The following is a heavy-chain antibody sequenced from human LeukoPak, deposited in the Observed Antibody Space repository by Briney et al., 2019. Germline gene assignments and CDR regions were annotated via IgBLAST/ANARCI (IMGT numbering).Heavy chain of an antibody. D-gene: IGHD6-13*01. CDR3: ARGAAGLDY. J-gene: IGHJ4*02. CDR1: GSTFSSYA. V-gene: IGHV3-30*01. Sequence: GGSLRLSCAASGSTFSSYAMHWVRQAPGKGLEWVAVISYDGSNKYYADSVKGRFTISRDNSKNTLYLQMNSLRAEDTAVYYCARGAAGLDYWGQGTLVTVSS. CDR2: ISYDGSNK.